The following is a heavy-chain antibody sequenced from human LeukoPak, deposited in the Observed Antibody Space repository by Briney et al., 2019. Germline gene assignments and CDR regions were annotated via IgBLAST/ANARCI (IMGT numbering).Heavy chain of an antibody. J-gene: IGHJ6*02. CDR2: IYYSGST. CDR1: GGSISSSSYY. CDR3: ARGGLWFGEIAYGMDV. D-gene: IGHD3-10*01. V-gene: IGHV4-39*07. Sequence: SETLSLTCTVSGGSISSSSYYWGWIRQPPGKGLEWIGSIYYSGSTYYNPSLKSRVTISVDTSKNQFSLKLSSVTAADTAVYYCARGGLWFGEIAYGMDVWGQGTTVTVSS.